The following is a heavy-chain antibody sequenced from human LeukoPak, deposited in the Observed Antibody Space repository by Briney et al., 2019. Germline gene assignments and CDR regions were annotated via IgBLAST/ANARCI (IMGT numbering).Heavy chain of an antibody. CDR3: AGVSSYGSRYYYYGMDV. CDR1: GFTVSSNY. CDR2: IYSGGST. V-gene: IGHV3-53*01. J-gene: IGHJ6*04. D-gene: IGHD5-18*01. Sequence: PGGSLRISCAASGFTVSSNYMSWVRQTPGKGLEWVSVIYSGGSTYYADSVKGRFTISRDNSKNTLYLQMNSLRAEDTAVYYCAGVSSYGSRYYYYGMDVWGKGTTVTVSS.